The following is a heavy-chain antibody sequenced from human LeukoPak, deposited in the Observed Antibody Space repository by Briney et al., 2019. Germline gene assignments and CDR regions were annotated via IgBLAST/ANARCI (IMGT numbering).Heavy chain of an antibody. Sequence: SETLSLTCTVSGGSISSDYWSWIRQPPGKSLEWIGYIYYSGSTNYNPSLKSRVTISVDTSKNQFSLKLSSVTAADTAVYYCATFHSSSWYLDYWGQGTLVTVSS. V-gene: IGHV4-59*01. CDR2: IYYSGST. D-gene: IGHD6-13*01. CDR3: ATFHSSSWYLDY. CDR1: GGSISSDY. J-gene: IGHJ4*02.